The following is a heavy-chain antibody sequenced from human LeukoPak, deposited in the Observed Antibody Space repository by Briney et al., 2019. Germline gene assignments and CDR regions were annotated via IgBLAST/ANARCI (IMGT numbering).Heavy chain of an antibody. V-gene: IGHV3-23*01. CDR3: AKVGCSGGSCYSSRYYYYGMDV. CDR2: ISGSGGST. Sequence: GGSLRLSCAASGFTFSSCAMSWVRQAPGKGLEWVSAISGSGGSTYYADSVKGRFTISRDNSKNTLYLQMNSLRAEDTAVYYCAKVGCSGGSCYSSRYYYYGMDVWGQGTTVTASS. D-gene: IGHD2-15*01. CDR1: GFTFSSCA. J-gene: IGHJ6*02.